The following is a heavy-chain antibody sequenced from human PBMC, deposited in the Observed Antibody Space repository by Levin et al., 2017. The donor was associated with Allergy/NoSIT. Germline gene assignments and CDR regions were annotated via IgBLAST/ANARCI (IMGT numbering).Heavy chain of an antibody. D-gene: IGHD2-15*01. CDR3: ARTYTLGYCSGGGCFDAFDI. V-gene: IGHV4-31*03. CDR2: IYSSAST. CDR1: GGSISSGDFY. J-gene: IGHJ3*02. Sequence: KPSETLSLTCTVSGGSISSGDFYWSWIRQHPGKGLEWIGYIYSSASTYYNPSLKSRVTISVDTSKNQFSLKLSSVTAADTAVYYCARTYTLGYCSGGGCFDAFDIWGQGTMVTVSP.